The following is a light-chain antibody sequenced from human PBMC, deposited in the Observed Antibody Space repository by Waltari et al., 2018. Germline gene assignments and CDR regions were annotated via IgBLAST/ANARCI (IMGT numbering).Light chain of an antibody. CDR3: QQYHTYPFT. CDR2: KAS. J-gene: IGKJ3*01. CDR1: QSIVNW. Sequence: DIQMTQSPSTLSASVGDRVTITCRASQSIVNWLAWYQQKPGKAPNVLIYKASRLESGVPSRFSGSGAGTEFTLTISSLQPDDVATYYCQQYHTYPFTFGPGTKVDIK. V-gene: IGKV1-5*03.